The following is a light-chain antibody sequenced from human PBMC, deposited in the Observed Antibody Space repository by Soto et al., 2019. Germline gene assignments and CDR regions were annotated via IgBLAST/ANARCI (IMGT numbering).Light chain of an antibody. CDR1: QDITNY. CDR3: HTLPPLT. V-gene: IGKV1-33*01. J-gene: IGKJ4*01. CDR2: DAS. Sequence: DIQMTQSPSSLSASVGDRVTITCQASQDITNYLNWCQQKPGKAPNLLIYDASNLTTGVPSRFSGSSSATDFTFTICSLQPEDIATYKYHTLPPLTFGGGTKVDIK.